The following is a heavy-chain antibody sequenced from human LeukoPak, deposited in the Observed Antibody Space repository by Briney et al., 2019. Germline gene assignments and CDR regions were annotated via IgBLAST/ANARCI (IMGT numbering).Heavy chain of an antibody. CDR1: GYTLTELS. Sequence: ASVKVSCKVSGYTLTELSTHWVRQAPGKGLEWMGGFDPENGERIYAQKFQDRVTMTEDTSTDTAYMELRSLRSEDTAMYYCATALRLEALDLWGHGTMVTVSS. CDR2: FDPENGER. J-gene: IGHJ3*01. D-gene: IGHD3-16*01. CDR3: ATALRLEALDL. V-gene: IGHV1-24*01.